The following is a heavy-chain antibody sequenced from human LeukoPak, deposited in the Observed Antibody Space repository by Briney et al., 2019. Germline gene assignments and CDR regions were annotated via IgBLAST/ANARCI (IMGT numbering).Heavy chain of an antibody. D-gene: IGHD2-2*01. CDR1: GYTFTSYY. CDR2: INPSGGST. V-gene: IGHV1-46*01. CDR3: ARAGSMIPAAIFGYYYYYGMDV. Sequence: ASVKVSCKASGYTFTSYYMHWVRQAPGQGLEWMGIINPSGGSTSYAQKFQGRVTMTRDTSTSTVYMELSSLRSEDTAVYYCARAGSMIPAAIFGYYYYYGMDVWGQGTTVTVSS. J-gene: IGHJ6*02.